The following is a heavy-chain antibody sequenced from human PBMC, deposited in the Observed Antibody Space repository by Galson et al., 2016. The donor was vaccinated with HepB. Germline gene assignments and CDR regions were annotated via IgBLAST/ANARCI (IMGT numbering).Heavy chain of an antibody. J-gene: IGHJ5*02. CDR2: ISIDGSNT. Sequence: SLRLSCAASGFSFSSNSIHWVRQAPGKGLVWVSRISIDGSNTGYADFAKGRFTISRDNAQKTVCLQMNSLRAEDTALYYCTRDGGSYNHLDLWRQGTLVTGSS. D-gene: IGHD1-26*01. CDR1: GFSFSSNS. CDR3: TRDGGSYNHLDL. V-gene: IGHV3-74*01.